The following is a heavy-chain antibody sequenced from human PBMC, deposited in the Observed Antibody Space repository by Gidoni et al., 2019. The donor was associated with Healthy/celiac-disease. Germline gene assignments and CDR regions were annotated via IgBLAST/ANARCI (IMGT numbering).Heavy chain of an antibody. CDR1: GYTFTSYG. V-gene: IGHV1-18*01. CDR2: ISAYNGNT. D-gene: IGHD5-12*01. CDR3: ARDMDQEDIVATIWRY. Sequence: QVQLVQSGAEVKKPGASVKVSCKASGYTFTSYGISWVRQAPGQGLDWMGWISAYNGNTNYAQKLQGRVTMTTDTSTSTAYMELRSLRSDDTAVYYCARDMDQEDIVATIWRYWGQGTLVTVSS. J-gene: IGHJ4*02.